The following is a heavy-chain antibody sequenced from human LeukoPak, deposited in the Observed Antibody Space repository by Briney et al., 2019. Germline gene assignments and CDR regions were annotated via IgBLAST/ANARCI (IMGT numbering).Heavy chain of an antibody. CDR3: ASAYCGGDCYSDAFDI. D-gene: IGHD2-21*02. J-gene: IGHJ3*02. Sequence: RGESLKISCKGSGYSFTSYWIGWVRQMPGKGLEWMGIIYPGDSDTRYSPSFQGQDTISADKSISTAYLQWSSLKASDTAMYYCASAYCGGDCYSDAFDIWGQGTMVTVSS. CDR1: GYSFTSYW. V-gene: IGHV5-51*01. CDR2: IYPGDSDT.